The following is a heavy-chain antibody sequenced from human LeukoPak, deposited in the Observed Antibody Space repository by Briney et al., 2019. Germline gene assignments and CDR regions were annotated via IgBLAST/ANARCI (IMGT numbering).Heavy chain of an antibody. CDR1: GFTFSSYA. V-gene: IGHV3-23*01. J-gene: IGHJ4*02. Sequence: PGGSLRLSCAASGFTFSSYAMSWVRQAPGKGLEWVSAISGRGGSTYYADSVKGRFTISRDNSKNTLYLQMNSLRAEDTAVYYCAKVSMIVVVTPTDDYWGQGTLVTVSS. CDR3: AKVSMIVVVTPTDDY. CDR2: ISGRGGST. D-gene: IGHD3-22*01.